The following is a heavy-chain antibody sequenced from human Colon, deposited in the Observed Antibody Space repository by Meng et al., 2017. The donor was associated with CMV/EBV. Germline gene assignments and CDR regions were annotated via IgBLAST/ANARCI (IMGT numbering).Heavy chain of an antibody. V-gene: IGHV3-23*03. Sequence: GGSLRPSCAASGSTFRNHAMSWVRQAPGKGLEWVSVIYAGGRSTYLAGSVKGRFIISRDDSKNTLYMEMNSLRAEDTAVYYCAKGSSEFLYYGMDVWGQGTTVTVSS. CDR2: IYAGGRST. CDR1: GSTFRNHA. CDR3: AKGSSEFLYYGMDV. D-gene: IGHD3-10*01. J-gene: IGHJ6*02.